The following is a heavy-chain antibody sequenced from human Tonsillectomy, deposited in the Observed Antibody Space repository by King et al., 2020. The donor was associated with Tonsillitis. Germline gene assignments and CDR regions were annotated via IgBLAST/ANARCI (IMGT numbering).Heavy chain of an antibody. D-gene: IGHD5-24*01. CDR1: GFTFNSYD. J-gene: IGHJ4*02. CDR3: ARDRGWEEMTTIFDS. Sequence: VQLVESGGGVVQPGRSLRLSCAASGFTFNSYDMHWVRQAPGKGLEWVAVVTYAGNNKYYADSVKGRFTISRDNPKNTLYLQMNSLRAEDTAVYYCARDRGWEEMTTIFDSWGQGTLVTVSS. CDR2: VTYAGNNK. V-gene: IGHV3-30-3*01.